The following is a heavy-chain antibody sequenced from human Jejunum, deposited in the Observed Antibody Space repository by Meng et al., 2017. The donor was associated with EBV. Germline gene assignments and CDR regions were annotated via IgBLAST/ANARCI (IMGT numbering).Heavy chain of an antibody. CDR1: GVSMSNFY. CDR2: IYYSVST. CDR3: ARGGGRPEY. V-gene: IGHV4-59*01. Sequence: VQLQEACPVLWKPSVTLSLTCTVSGVSMSNFYWIWFRQPPGKGLEWIGYIYYSVSTNYNPSLKSRVTISVDTSKNQFSLSLSSVTAADTAVYYCARGGGRPEYWGQGILVTVSS. D-gene: IGHD3-10*01. J-gene: IGHJ4*02.